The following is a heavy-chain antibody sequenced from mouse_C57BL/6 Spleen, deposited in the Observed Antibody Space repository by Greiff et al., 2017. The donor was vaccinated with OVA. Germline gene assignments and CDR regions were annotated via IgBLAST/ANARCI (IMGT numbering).Heavy chain of an antibody. Sequence: EVKLQESGPGLVKPSQSLSLTCSVTGYSITSGYYWNWIRQFPGNKLEWMGYISYDGSNNYNPSLKNRISITRDTSKHQFFLKLNSVTTEDTATYYCARDQRYAMDYWGRGTSVTVSS. CDR3: ARDQRYAMDY. J-gene: IGHJ4*01. V-gene: IGHV3-6*01. CDR1: GYSITSGYY. CDR2: ISYDGSN.